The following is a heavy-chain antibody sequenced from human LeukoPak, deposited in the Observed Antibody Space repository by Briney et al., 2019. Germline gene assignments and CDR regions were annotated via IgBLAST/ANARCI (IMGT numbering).Heavy chain of an antibody. J-gene: IGHJ3*02. Sequence: PGGSLRLSCAASGFTFSSYAMHWVRRAPGKGLEYVSAISSNGGSTYYANSVKGRFTISRDNSKNTLYLQMGSLRAEDMAVYYCARAGRIAVAGGGYAFDIWGQGTMVTVSS. V-gene: IGHV3-64*01. D-gene: IGHD6-19*01. CDR2: ISSNGGST. CDR3: ARAGRIAVAGGGYAFDI. CDR1: GFTFSSYA.